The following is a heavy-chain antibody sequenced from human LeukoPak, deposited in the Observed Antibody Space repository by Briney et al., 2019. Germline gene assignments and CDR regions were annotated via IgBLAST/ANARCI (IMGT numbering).Heavy chain of an antibody. Sequence: GGSLRLSCAASEFPFGTSSMNWFRQAPGKGLEWVSFIGSSSAPIYYADSVKGRFTISRDNSKNTLYLQMNSLRAEDTAVYYCARGPSGYHNTGGQGTLVTVSS. CDR2: IGSSSAPI. CDR1: EFPFGTSS. D-gene: IGHD5-12*01. V-gene: IGHV3-48*01. J-gene: IGHJ4*02. CDR3: ARGPSGYHNT.